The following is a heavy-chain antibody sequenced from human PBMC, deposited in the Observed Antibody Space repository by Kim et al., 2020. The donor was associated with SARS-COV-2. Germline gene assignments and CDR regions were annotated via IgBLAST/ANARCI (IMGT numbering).Heavy chain of an antibody. Sequence: ASVKVSCKPSGYTFTSYGISWVRQAPGQGLEWMGWISAYNGNTNYAQKLQGRVTMTTDTSTSTAYMELRSLRSDDTAVYYCARDAIPTIFGVVIRTNSFDYWGQGTLVTVSS. CDR3: ARDAIPTIFGVVIRTNSFDY. V-gene: IGHV1-18*01. J-gene: IGHJ4*02. CDR1: GYTFTSYG. CDR2: ISAYNGNT. D-gene: IGHD3-3*01.